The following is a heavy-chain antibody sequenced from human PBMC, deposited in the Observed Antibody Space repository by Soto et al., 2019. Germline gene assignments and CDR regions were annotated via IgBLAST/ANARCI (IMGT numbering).Heavy chain of an antibody. D-gene: IGHD1-26*01. V-gene: IGHV5-51*01. CDR3: ARHIGPNHSGSYYLPYYYGMDV. CDR2: IYPGDSDT. J-gene: IGHJ6*02. Sequence: GESLKISCKGSGYSFTSYWIGWVRQMPGKGLEWMGIIYPGDSDTRYSPSFQGQVTISADKSISTAYLQWSSLKASDTAMYYCARHIGPNHSGSYYLPYYYGMDVWGQGTTVTVSS. CDR1: GYSFTSYW.